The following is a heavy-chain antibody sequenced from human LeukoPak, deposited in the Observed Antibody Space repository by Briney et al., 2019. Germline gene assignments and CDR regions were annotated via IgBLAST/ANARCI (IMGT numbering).Heavy chain of an antibody. Sequence: PGGSLRLSCAASGFTFSSYAMNWVRKAPRKGEELVSAISGSDGSTCYADSLKGRFTISTDNSKKTLYLQMNILRAAETAVYDFAHAGPFLYHFRLWRKGPLVPLPS. CDR3: AHAGPFLYHFRL. J-gene: IGHJ1*01. D-gene: IGHD2/OR15-2a*01. CDR2: ISGSDGST. CDR1: GFTFSSYA. V-gene: IGHV3-23*01.